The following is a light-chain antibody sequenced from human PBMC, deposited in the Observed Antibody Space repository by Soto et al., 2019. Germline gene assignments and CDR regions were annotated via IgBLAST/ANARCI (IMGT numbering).Light chain of an antibody. Sequence: QSVLTQPASVSGSPGQSITISCTGSCSDVGGYNYVSWYQQHPGKAPKLMIYEVSNRPSGISNRFSGSKSGNTASLTLSGLQAEDEADYYCSSYTSSSTLVFGGGTKLTVL. CDR3: SSYTSSSTLV. J-gene: IGLJ2*01. CDR2: EVS. V-gene: IGLV2-14*01. CDR1: CSDVGGYNY.